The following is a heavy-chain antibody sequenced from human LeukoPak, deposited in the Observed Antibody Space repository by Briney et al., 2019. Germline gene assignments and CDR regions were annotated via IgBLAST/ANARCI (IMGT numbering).Heavy chain of an antibody. J-gene: IGHJ4*02. D-gene: IGHD3-9*01. CDR3: AKGLINDWSALEY. V-gene: IGHV3-23*01. Sequence: EGSLRLSCAASGFTFSSYAMTWVRQAPGKGLEWVSAISGSGGTTYYADSVRGRFTISRDNSKNTVYLQMNSLRAEGTAIYYCAKGLINDWSALEYWGQGILVTVSS. CDR1: GFTFSSYA. CDR2: ISGSGGTT.